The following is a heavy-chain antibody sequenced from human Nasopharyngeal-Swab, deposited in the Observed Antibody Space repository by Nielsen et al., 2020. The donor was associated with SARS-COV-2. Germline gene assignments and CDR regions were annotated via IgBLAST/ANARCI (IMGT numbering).Heavy chain of an antibody. D-gene: IGHD3-3*01. J-gene: IGHJ4*02. V-gene: IGHV4-39*01. CDR1: GGSISSSSYY. CDR3: ARREGAIFGVVTYFDY. Sequence: SETLSLTCTVSGGSISSSSYYWGWIRQPPVKGLEYIGSIYYRGSTNYNPSLRSRVTISVDTSKNQFSLKPSSVTAADTAVYYCARREGAIFGVVTYFDYWGQGTLVTVSS. CDR2: IYYRGST.